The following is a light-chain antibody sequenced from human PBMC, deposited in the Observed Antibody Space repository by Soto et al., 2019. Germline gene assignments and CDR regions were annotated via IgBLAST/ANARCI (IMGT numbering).Light chain of an antibody. CDR3: LQDINYPWT. Sequence: EIVLTQSPATLSVSPGERATLSCMASQSVRSFLGWYQQKPGQAPRLLIYDASNRATGIPARFSGSGSGSDFTLAISSLQPEDSATYYCLQDINYPWTFGQGTKVDIK. V-gene: IGKV3D-15*01. CDR2: DAS. CDR1: QSVRSF. J-gene: IGKJ1*01.